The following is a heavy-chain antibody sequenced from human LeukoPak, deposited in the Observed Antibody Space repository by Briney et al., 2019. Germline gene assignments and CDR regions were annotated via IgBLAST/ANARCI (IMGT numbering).Heavy chain of an antibody. CDR1: GGSFSGYY. D-gene: IGHD6-13*01. CDR3: AKGIAAAKFDP. CDR2: INHSGST. V-gene: IGHV4-34*01. Sequence: SETLSLTCAVYGGSFSGYYWSWIRQPPGKGLEWIGEINHSGSTNYNPSLKSRVTISVDTSKNQFSLKLSSVTAADTAVYYCAKGIAAAKFDPWGQGTLVTVSS. J-gene: IGHJ5*02.